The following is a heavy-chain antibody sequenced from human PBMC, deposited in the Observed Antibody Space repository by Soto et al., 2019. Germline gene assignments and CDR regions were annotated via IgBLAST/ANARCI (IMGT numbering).Heavy chain of an antibody. J-gene: IGHJ4*01. CDR1: GFTFNNYA. CDR2: ISGGGDTT. Sequence: EVQLLESGGGLVQPGGSLRLSCAASGFTFNNYAMTWVRQAPGKGLEWVSAISGGGDTTSYADSVKGRFTVSRDGSKKTLYLLMGSLRAEDTALYCCAKGRGGSGSLTPRVDFWGKGTLVTVSS. D-gene: IGHD3-10*01. CDR3: AKGRGGSGSLTPRVDF. V-gene: IGHV3-23*01.